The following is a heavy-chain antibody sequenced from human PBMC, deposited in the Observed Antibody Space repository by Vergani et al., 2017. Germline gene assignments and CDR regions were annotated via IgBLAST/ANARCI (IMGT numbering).Heavy chain of an antibody. CDR1: RIMFSNYG. CDR3: AKERDGDYAWAGHYYYGMDV. Sequence: QVQLVESGGGVVQPGRSLRLSCAASRIMFSNYGMHWVRQAPGKGLEWVTVISDDGRKTYYADSVKGRFTISRDNAKNTLYLQMNRLRAEDTAVYYCAKERDGDYAWAGHYYYGMDVWGQGTTVTVSS. CDR2: ISDDGRKT. J-gene: IGHJ6*02. D-gene: IGHD4-17*01. V-gene: IGHV3-30*18.